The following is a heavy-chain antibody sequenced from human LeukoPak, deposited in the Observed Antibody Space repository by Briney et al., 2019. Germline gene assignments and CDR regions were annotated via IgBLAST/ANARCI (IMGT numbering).Heavy chain of an antibody. CDR3: ARGVWFGELSFDY. Sequence: ASVKVSCKASGGTFSSYAISWVRQAPGQGLEWMGGIIPIFGTANYAQKFQGRVTITADKSTSTAYMELSSLRSEDTAVYYCARGVWFGELSFDYWAREPWSPSPQ. CDR1: GGTFSSYA. CDR2: IIPIFGTA. D-gene: IGHD3-10*01. V-gene: IGHV1-69*06. J-gene: IGHJ4*02.